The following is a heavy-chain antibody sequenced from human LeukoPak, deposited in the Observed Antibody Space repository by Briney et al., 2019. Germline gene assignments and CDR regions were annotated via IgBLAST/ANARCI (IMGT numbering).Heavy chain of an antibody. D-gene: IGHD1-26*01. Sequence: GGSLRLSCAASGFTFSSYDMHWVRQATGKGLEWVSAIGTAGDTYYPGSVKGRFTISRENAKNSLYLQMNSLRAGDTAVYYCARGGFLSGSFPFDYRGQGTLVTVSS. CDR2: IGTAGDT. CDR3: ARGGFLSGSFPFDY. CDR1: GFTFSSYD. J-gene: IGHJ4*02. V-gene: IGHV3-13*01.